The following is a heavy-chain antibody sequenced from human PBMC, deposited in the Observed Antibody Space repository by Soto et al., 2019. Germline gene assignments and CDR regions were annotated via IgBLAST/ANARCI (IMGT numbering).Heavy chain of an antibody. CDR1: GDTFNFYS. V-gene: IGHV1-69*02. CDR3: ASSYGSGYRAFDS. D-gene: IGHD3-10*01. CDR2: INPILSMS. Sequence: QVQLVQSGAEVKKPGSSVRVSCKASGDTFNFYSINWVRQASGLGLEWMGRINPILSMSNYAPRFQGRVTMTADKSTSTAYMELSSVRSEDTAMYYCASSYGSGYRAFDSWGQGALVTVSS. J-gene: IGHJ4*02.